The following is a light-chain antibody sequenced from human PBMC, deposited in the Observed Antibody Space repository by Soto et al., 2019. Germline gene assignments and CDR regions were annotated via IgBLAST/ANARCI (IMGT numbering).Light chain of an antibody. Sequence: QSALTQPPSASGSPGQSVTISCTGTSSDVADYNYVSWYQQYPGKAPKLMIYEVSKRPSGVPDRFSGSKSGNTASLTVSGLHAEDEAYYYCSSSAGSNTWVFGGGTKLTVL. CDR1: SSDVADYNY. CDR2: EVS. V-gene: IGLV2-8*01. CDR3: SSSAGSNTWV. J-gene: IGLJ3*02.